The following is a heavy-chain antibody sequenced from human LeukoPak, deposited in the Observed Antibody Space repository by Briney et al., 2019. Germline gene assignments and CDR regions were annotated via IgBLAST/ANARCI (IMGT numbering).Heavy chain of an antibody. D-gene: IGHD3-10*01. CDR3: ARHEGTMIRGVIPYYFDY. V-gene: IGHV4-59*08. CDR2: IHYSGST. Sequence: SETVSLTCTVSGGSISSYYWSWIRQPPGKGLEWIGFIHYSGSTSYNPSLKSRVTISVDTSNNQFSLKLSSVTAADTAVYYCARHEGTMIRGVIPYYFDYWGQGTLVTVSS. CDR1: GGSISSYY. J-gene: IGHJ4*02.